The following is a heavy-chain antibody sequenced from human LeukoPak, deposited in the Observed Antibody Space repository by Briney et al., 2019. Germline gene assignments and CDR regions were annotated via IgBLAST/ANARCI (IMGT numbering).Heavy chain of an antibody. J-gene: IGHJ4*02. CDR1: GGSISSYY. CDR3: ARMGAPRNYYGSGSYDY. D-gene: IGHD3-10*01. CDR2: IYTSGST. Sequence: SETLSLTCTVSGGSISSYYWSWIRQPAGKGLEWIGRIYTSGSTNYNPSLKSRVTMSVDTSKNQFSLKLSSVTAADTAVYYCARMGAPRNYYGSGSYDYWGQGTLVTVSS. V-gene: IGHV4-4*07.